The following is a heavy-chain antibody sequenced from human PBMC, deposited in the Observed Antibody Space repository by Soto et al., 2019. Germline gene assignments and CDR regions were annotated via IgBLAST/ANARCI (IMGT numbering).Heavy chain of an antibody. CDR2: IYYSGST. Sequence: SETLSLTCTVSGGSISSGDYYWSWIRQPPGKGLEWIGYIYYSGSTYYNPSLKSRVTISVDTSKNQFSLKLSSVTAADTAVYYCAREAMAAAEHDYWGQGTLVTVSS. V-gene: IGHV4-30-4*01. CDR1: GGSISSGDYY. CDR3: AREAMAAAEHDY. D-gene: IGHD6-13*01. J-gene: IGHJ4*02.